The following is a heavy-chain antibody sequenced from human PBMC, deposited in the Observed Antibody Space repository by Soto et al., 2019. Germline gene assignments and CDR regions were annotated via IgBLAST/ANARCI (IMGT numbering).Heavy chain of an antibody. D-gene: IGHD3-10*01. V-gene: IGHV4-4*07. CDR1: GGSINSYW. CDR2: VYSTGTT. J-gene: IGHJ4*02. CDR3: ARDIGSYAYGEGY. Sequence: SETLSLTCSVSGGSINSYWWSWIRQPAGKGLEWIGRVYSTGTTDYNPSLNSRATMSVETSKNQFSLKLTSVTAADTAVYYCARDIGSYAYGEGYWGQGIQVTVS.